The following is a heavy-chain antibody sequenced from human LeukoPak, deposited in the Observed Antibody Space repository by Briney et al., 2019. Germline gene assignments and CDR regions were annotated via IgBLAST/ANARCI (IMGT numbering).Heavy chain of an antibody. Sequence: GGSLRLSCAASGFTFSSYWMHWVRQAPGKGLVWVSRINSDGSSTSYADSVKGRFTISRDNAKNTLYLQMNSLRAEDTAVYYCARQSLRVVPAATKAFDYWGQGTLVIVSS. V-gene: IGHV3-74*01. CDR2: INSDGSST. CDR1: GFTFSSYW. CDR3: ARQSLRVVPAATKAFDY. J-gene: IGHJ4*02. D-gene: IGHD2-2*01.